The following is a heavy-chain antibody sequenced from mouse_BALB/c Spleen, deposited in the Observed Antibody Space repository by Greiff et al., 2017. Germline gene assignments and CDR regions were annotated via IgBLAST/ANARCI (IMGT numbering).Heavy chain of an antibody. Sequence: EVQLQQSGGGLVQPGGSMKLSCVASGFTFRNYWMNWVRQSPEKGLEWVAEIRLKSNNYATHYAESVKGRFTISRDDSKSSVYLQMNNLRAEDTGIYYCTRVPIYYDYDVYYFDYWGQGTTLTVSS. D-gene: IGHD2-4*01. CDR2: IRLKSNNYAT. CDR1: GFTFRNYW. V-gene: IGHV6-6*02. CDR3: TRVPIYYDYDVYYFDY. J-gene: IGHJ2*01.